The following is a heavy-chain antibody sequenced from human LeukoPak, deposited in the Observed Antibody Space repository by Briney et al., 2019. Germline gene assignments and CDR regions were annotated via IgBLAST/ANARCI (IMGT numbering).Heavy chain of an antibody. J-gene: IGHJ3*02. CDR2: IYYSGST. CDR3: ARDGYCSSTSCYWYAFDI. Sequence: SETLSLTCTVSGGSISSYYWSWIRQPPGKGLEWIGYIYYSGSTNYNPSLKSRVTISVDKSKNQFSLKLSSVTAADTAVYYCARDGYCSSTSCYWYAFDIWGQGTMVTVSS. D-gene: IGHD2-2*01. V-gene: IGHV4-59*12. CDR1: GGSISSYY.